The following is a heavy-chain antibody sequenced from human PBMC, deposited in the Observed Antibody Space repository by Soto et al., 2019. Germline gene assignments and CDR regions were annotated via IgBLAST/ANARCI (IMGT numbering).Heavy chain of an antibody. V-gene: IGHV4-4*07. J-gene: IGHJ4*02. CDR1: GGSINSYW. Sequence: PXATLSLTCSVSGGSINSYWWSWIRQPAGKGLEWIGRVYSSGTTDYNPSLNSRATLSVETSKNQFSLKLSSVTAADTAVYYCARDIGSYAYGEGYWGQGIQVTVSS. D-gene: IGHD3-10*01. CDR3: ARDIGSYAYGEGY. CDR2: VYSSGTT.